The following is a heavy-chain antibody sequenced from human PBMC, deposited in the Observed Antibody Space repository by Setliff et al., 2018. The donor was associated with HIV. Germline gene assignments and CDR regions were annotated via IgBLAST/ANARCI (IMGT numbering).Heavy chain of an antibody. J-gene: IGHJ6*03. V-gene: IGHV4-61*09. CDR2: VSSSGSS. D-gene: IGHD5-12*01. CDR3: ARDTYHTGYLGWGPKPHYYYMDV. CDR1: GGSIRSGSYS. Sequence: SEPLSLTCTVSGGSIRSGSYSWSWIRQPAGQGLEWIGHVSSSGSSNYNPSLTSRVTISADTSKNQLSLKLTSVTAADTAVYYCARDTYHTGYLGWGPKPHYYYMDVWGKGTTVTVSS.